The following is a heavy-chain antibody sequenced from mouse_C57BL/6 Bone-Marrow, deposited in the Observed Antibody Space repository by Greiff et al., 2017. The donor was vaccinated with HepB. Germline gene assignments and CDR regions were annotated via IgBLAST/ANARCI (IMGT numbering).Heavy chain of an antibody. Sequence: QVQLQQPGAELVKPGASVKMSCKASGYTFTSYWITWVKQRPGQGLEWIGDIYPGSGSTNYNEKFKSKATLTVDTSSSTSYMQLSSLTSEDSAVYYCARWGSSGYVDYYFDYWGQGTTLTVSS. CDR2: IYPGSGST. CDR3: ARWGSSGYVDYYFDY. V-gene: IGHV1-55*01. J-gene: IGHJ2*01. D-gene: IGHD3-2*02. CDR1: GYTFTSYW.